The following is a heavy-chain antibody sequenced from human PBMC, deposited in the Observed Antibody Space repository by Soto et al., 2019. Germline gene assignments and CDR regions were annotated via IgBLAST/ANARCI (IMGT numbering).Heavy chain of an antibody. CDR2: IYYSGST. CDR3: ARRKWLVLKVFDT. J-gene: IGHJ3*02. Sequence: SETLSLTCTVSGGSISSGDYYWSWIRQPPGKGLEWIGYIYYSGSTNYNPSLKSRVTISVDTSKNQFSLKLSSVTAADTAVYYCARRKWLVLKVFDTWGQGKMVPVSS. V-gene: IGHV4-61*08. D-gene: IGHD6-19*01. CDR1: GGSISSGDYY.